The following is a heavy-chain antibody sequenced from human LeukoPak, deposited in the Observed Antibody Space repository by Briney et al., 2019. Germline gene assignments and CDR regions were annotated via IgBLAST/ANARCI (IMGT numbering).Heavy chain of an antibody. CDR2: ISYDGSNK. CDR1: GFTFSSYG. Sequence: GRSLRLSCAASGFTFSSYGMHWVRQAPGKGLEWVAVISYDGSNKYYADSVKGRFTISRDNSKNTLYLQMNSLRAEDTAVYYCAKTAAYSGYDSLDWGQGTLVTVSS. CDR3: AKTAAYSGYDSLD. J-gene: IGHJ4*02. D-gene: IGHD5-12*01. V-gene: IGHV3-30*18.